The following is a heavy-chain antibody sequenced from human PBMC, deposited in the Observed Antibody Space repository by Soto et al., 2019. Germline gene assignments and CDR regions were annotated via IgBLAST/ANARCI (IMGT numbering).Heavy chain of an antibody. CDR3: AMAPSLESNRH. V-gene: IGHV1-69*13. CDR2: IIPIFGTA. J-gene: IGHJ4*02. Sequence: ASVKVSCQASGGTFSSYAVSWVRQAPGQGLEWMGGIIPIFGTANYAQKFQGRVTITADESTSTAYMELSSLRSEDTAVYYCAMAPSLESNRHWGQGTLVTVSS. CDR1: GGTFSSYA.